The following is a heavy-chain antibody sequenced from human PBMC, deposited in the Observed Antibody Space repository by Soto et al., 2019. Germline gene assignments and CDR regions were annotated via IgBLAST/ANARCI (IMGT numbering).Heavy chain of an antibody. J-gene: IGHJ6*02. Sequence: SVKVSCKASGFTFTSSAVQWVRQARGQRLEWIGWIVVGSGNTNYAQKFQERVTITRDMSTSTAYMELSRLRSEDTAVYYCAADGPLGYCSSTSCYEVVWGPGATLTV. CDR2: IVVGSGNT. D-gene: IGHD2-2*01. CDR3: AADGPLGYCSSTSCYEVV. V-gene: IGHV1-58*01. CDR1: GFTFTSSA.